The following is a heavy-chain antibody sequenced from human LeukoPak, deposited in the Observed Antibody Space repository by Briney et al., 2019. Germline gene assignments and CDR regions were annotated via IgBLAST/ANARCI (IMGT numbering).Heavy chain of an antibody. CDR1: GFTFSSYS. Sequence: PGGSLRLSCAASGFTFSSYSMNWVRQAPGKGLEWVSSISSSSSYIYYADSVKGRFTISRDNAKNSLYLQMNSLRAEDTAVYYCARSGSYYYDSSGYYPYWGQGTLVTVSS. CDR3: ARSGSYYYDSSGYYPY. J-gene: IGHJ4*02. D-gene: IGHD3-22*01. V-gene: IGHV3-21*04. CDR2: ISSSSSYI.